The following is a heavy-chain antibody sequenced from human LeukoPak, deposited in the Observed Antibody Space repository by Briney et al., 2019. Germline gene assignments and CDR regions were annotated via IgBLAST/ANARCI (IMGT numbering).Heavy chain of an antibody. V-gene: IGHV4-4*02. Sequence: PSETLSLTCAVSGGSISSSNWWSWVRQPPGKGLGWIGEIYHSGSTNYNPSFKSRVTISVDTSKNQFSLKLSSVTAADTAVYYCARDFGTTIFGRDYYYMDVWGKGPTVTVSS. D-gene: IGHD3-3*01. CDR1: GGSISSSNW. J-gene: IGHJ6*03. CDR3: ARDFGTTIFGRDYYYMDV. CDR2: IYHSGST.